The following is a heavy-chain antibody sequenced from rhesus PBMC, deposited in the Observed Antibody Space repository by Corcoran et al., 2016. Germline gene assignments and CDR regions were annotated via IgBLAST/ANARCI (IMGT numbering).Heavy chain of an antibody. D-gene: IGHD4-29*01. J-gene: IGHJ4*01. Sequence: EVQLVETGGGLVQPGGSLKLSCAASGFTFSSYGMSWVRQAPGKGLEWVSAINSGGGNPTNAESVNGRFTISRDNSKNTLSLQMNSLRPEDTAVYYCAKGNYGNYWGQGALVTVSS. CDR1: GFTFSSYG. CDR2: INSGGGNP. CDR3: AKGNYGNY. V-gene: IGHV3S5*01.